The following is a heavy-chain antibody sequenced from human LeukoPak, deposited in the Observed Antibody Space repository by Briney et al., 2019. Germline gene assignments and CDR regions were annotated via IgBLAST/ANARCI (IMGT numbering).Heavy chain of an antibody. Sequence: GGSLRLSCVASGFTFTNYWMSWVRQAPGKGLEWVANIKQDGSEKYYVDSVKGRFTISRDNARNSVYLQMNSLRAEDTAVYYCARDLRAGSYGFDWGQGTLVTVSS. CDR1: GFTFTNYW. D-gene: IGHD5-18*01. CDR2: IKQDGSEK. CDR3: ARDLRAGSYGFD. V-gene: IGHV3-7*01. J-gene: IGHJ4*02.